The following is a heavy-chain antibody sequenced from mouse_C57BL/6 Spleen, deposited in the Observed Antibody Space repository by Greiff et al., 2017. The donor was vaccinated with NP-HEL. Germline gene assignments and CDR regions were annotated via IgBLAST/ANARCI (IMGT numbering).Heavy chain of an antibody. D-gene: IGHD1-1*01. Sequence: EVKVEESGEGLVKPGGSLKLSCAASGFTFSSYAMSWVRQTPEKRLEWVAYISSGGDYIYYADTVKGRFTISRDNARNTLYLQMSSLKSEDTAMYYCTRDQGVTTVVATGWYFDVWGTGTTVTVSS. J-gene: IGHJ1*03. V-gene: IGHV5-9-1*02. CDR1: GFTFSSYA. CDR2: ISSGGDYI. CDR3: TRDQGVTTVVATGWYFDV.